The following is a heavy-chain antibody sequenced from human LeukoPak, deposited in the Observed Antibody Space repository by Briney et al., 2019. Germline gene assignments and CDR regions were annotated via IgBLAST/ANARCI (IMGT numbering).Heavy chain of an antibody. CDR2: IIPIFGTA. CDR1: GGTFSSYA. V-gene: IGHV1-69*06. J-gene: IGHJ4*02. CDR3: ARVYAVTSPYYFDY. D-gene: IGHD4-17*01. Sequence: SVKVSCKASGGTFSSYAISWVRQAPGQGLEWMGGIIPIFGTANYAQKFQGRVTITADKSTSTAYMELSSLRSEDTAVYYCARVYAVTSPYYFDYWGQGTLVTVSS.